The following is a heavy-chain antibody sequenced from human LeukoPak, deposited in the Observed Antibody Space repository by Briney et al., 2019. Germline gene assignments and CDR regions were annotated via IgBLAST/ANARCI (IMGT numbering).Heavy chain of an antibody. CDR1: GFTFSDYY. V-gene: IGHV3-11*01. CDR3: AREAAAGTDWFDP. Sequence: PGGSLRLSCAASGFTFSDYYMSWIRQAPGKGLEWVSYISSSGSTIYYADSVKGRFTISRDNAKNSLYLQMNSLRAEDTAVYYCAREAAAGTDWFDPWGQGTLVTVSS. J-gene: IGHJ5*02. CDR2: ISSSGSTI. D-gene: IGHD6-13*01.